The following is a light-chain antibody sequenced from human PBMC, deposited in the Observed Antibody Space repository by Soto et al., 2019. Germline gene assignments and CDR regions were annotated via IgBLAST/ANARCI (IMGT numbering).Light chain of an antibody. Sequence: DIQMTQSPSTLSGSVGDRVTITCRASQTISSWLAWYQQKPGKAPKLLIYKASTLKSGVPSRFSGSGSGTEFTLTISSLQPDYFATYDCQHSNSYSESFGQGTKVELK. CDR2: KAS. J-gene: IGKJ1*01. CDR1: QTISSW. V-gene: IGKV1-5*03. CDR3: QHSNSYSES.